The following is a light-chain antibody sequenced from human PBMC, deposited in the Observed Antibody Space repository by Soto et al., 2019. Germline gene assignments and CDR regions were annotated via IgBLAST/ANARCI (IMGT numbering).Light chain of an antibody. CDR2: SNN. CDR3: SAWDDSLNGVL. CDR1: SSNIGTNT. Sequence: QSALTQPPSASGTPGQRVTISCSGDSSNIGTNTVNWYQQLPGTAPKIHIYSNNQRPSGVPDRFSGSKSGTSASLAISGLQSEDEADYYCSAWDDSLNGVLFGGGTKVTVL. J-gene: IGLJ3*02. V-gene: IGLV1-44*01.